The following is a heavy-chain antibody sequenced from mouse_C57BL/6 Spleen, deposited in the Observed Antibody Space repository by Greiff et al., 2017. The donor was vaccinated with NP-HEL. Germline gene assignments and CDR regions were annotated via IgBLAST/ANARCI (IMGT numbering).Heavy chain of an antibody. D-gene: IGHD1-3*01. V-gene: IGHV1-82*01. CDR2: IYPGDGDT. CDR3: ARSRDGSSGAFDY. J-gene: IGHJ2*01. CDR1: GYAFSSSW. Sequence: VHLVESGPELVKPGASVKISCKASGYAFSSSWMNWVKQRPGKGLEWIGRIYPGDGDTNYNGKFKGKATLTADKSSSTAYMQLSSLTSEDSAVYFCARSRDGSSGAFDYWGQGTTLTVSS.